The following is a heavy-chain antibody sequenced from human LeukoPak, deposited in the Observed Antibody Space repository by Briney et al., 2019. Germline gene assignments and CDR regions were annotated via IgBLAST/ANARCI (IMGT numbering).Heavy chain of an antibody. D-gene: IGHD1-26*01. CDR1: GFTFSSYS. Sequence: LTGGSLRLSCAASGFTFSSYSMNWVRQAPGKGLEWVSVITGSGGSSDYADSVKGRFTISRDNSKNTLYLQMNSLRAEDTAVYYCVKDPAIVGATHANYWGQGTLVTVSS. V-gene: IGHV3-23*01. J-gene: IGHJ4*02. CDR2: ITGSGGSS. CDR3: VKDPAIVGATHANY.